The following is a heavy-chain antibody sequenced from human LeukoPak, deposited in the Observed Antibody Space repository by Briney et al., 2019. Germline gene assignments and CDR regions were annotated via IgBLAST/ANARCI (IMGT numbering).Heavy chain of an antibody. CDR3: AREPLDY. CDR2: IYYSGST. CDR1: AGSISSYY. Sequence: SETLSLTCTVSAGSISSYYWSWIRQPPGKGLEWIGYIYYSGSTNYNPSLKSRVTISVDTSKNQFSLKLSSVTAADTAVYYCAREPLDYWGQGTLVTVSS. J-gene: IGHJ4*02. V-gene: IGHV4-59*01.